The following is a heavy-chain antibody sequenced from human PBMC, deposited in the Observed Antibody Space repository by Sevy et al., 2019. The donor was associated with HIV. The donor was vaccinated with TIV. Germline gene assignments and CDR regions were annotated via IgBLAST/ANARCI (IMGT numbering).Heavy chain of an antibody. J-gene: IGHJ4*02. Sequence: GGSLRLSCAASGFSFSNAWMNWFRQAPGKGLQWVGRIRRKSDAGTTDYSSPVKGRFTISRDDSEDTLYLQMNSLKTEDTAMYYCATDQMLTGLFDNWGQGTLVTVSS. V-gene: IGHV3-15*07. CDR1: GFSFSNAW. CDR2: IRRKSDAGTT. CDR3: ATDQMLTGLFDN. D-gene: IGHD3-9*01.